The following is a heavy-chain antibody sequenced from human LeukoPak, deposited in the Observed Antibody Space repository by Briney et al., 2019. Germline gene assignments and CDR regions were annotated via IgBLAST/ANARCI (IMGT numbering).Heavy chain of an antibody. J-gene: IGHJ4*02. D-gene: IGHD2-15*01. Sequence: SETLSLTCTVSGGSISSYYWSWIRQPAGKGLEWIGRIYTSGSTNYNPSLKSRVTMSVDTSKNQFSLKLSSVTAADTAVYYCARSYCSGGSCYSDFDYWGQGTLVTVSS. CDR3: ARSYCSGGSCYSDFDY. CDR1: GGSISSYY. CDR2: IYTSGST. V-gene: IGHV4-4*07.